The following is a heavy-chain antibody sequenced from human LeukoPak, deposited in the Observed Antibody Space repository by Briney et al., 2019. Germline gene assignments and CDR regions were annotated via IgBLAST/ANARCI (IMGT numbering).Heavy chain of an antibody. J-gene: IGHJ4*02. CDR1: GFTFSIYT. CDR2: ISDSGDKT. Sequence: GGSLRLSCTASGFTFSIYTMNWVRQAPGKGLEWVSGISDSGDKTYYPDSMKGRFTISRDNSKSTLYLQMSSLRVEDTAVYYCAKPHPSMVRGGQFDYWGQGTLVTVSS. D-gene: IGHD3-10*01. CDR3: AKPHPSMVRGGQFDY. V-gene: IGHV3-23*01.